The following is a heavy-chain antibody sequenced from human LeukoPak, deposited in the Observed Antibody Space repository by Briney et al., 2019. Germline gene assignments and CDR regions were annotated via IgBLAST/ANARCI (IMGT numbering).Heavy chain of an antibody. V-gene: IGHV1-69*04. CDR2: IIPILGIA. CDR1: GRTFSSYA. Sequence: SVKVSCKASGRTFSSYAISWVRQAPGQGLEWMGRIIPILGIANYAQKFQGRVTITADKATITAYMDLSRLRAEDTAVYYCARERSYFDWSEVDYWGQGTLVTVSS. D-gene: IGHD3-9*01. CDR3: ARERSYFDWSEVDY. J-gene: IGHJ4*02.